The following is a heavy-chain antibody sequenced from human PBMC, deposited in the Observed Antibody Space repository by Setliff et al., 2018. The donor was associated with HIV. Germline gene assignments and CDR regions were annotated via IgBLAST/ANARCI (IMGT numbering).Heavy chain of an antibody. CDR2: INHSRRT. D-gene: IGHD3-22*01. J-gene: IGHJ6*03. V-gene: IGHV4-34*01. Sequence: SETLSLTCAVYGGSFSGFYWNWIRQAPGKGLEWIGEINHSRRTKYNPSLKSRVTISVDTSKNQFSLKLSSVTAADTAFYYCARGFSGDYLFSGYLDVWGKGTTVTVSS. CDR3: ARGFSGDYLFSGYLDV. CDR1: GGSFSGFY.